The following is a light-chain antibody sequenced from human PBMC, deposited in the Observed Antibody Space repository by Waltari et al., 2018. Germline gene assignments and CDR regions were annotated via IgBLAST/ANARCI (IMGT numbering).Light chain of an antibody. CDR2: DIT. J-gene: IGLJ2*01. V-gene: IGLV2-11*01. Sequence: QSALTQPRSVSGSPGPSMSLYCPGTSKYVGGSYYVSWYQQHPGKAPRLILYDITKRPSGVPDRFSGSKSGNTASLTIYGLQAEDEADYYCCSYADSFTALFGGGTKLTVL. CDR3: CSYADSFTAL. CDR1: SKYVGGSYY.